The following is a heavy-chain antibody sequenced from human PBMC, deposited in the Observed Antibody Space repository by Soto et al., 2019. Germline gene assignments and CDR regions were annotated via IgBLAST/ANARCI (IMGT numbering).Heavy chain of an antibody. Sequence: GGSLRLSCAASGFTFSSYAMSWVRQAPGKGLEWVSAISGSGGSTYYADSVKGRFTISRDKSKNTLYLQMNSLRAEDTAVYYCARMGRYCRGGSCYSRGLDPWGQGTLVTVSS. CDR3: ARMGRYCRGGSCYSRGLDP. V-gene: IGHV3-23*01. D-gene: IGHD2-15*01. CDR2: ISGSGGST. J-gene: IGHJ5*02. CDR1: GFTFSSYA.